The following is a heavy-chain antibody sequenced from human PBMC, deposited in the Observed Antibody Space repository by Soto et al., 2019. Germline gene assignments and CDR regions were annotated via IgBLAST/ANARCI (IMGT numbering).Heavy chain of an antibody. J-gene: IGHJ5*02. CDR1: GGTFSSYA. CDR2: IIPIFGTA. D-gene: IGHD2-2*01. Sequence: QVQLVQSGAEVKKPGSSVKVSCKASGGTFSSYAISWVRQAPGQGLEWMGGIIPIFGTANYAQKFQGRVTMTADESTRPAYMDRSSLRSEDTAVYYSARITPNQLLGGNWFDPWGQGPLVTVSS. V-gene: IGHV1-69*12. CDR3: ARITPNQLLGGNWFDP.